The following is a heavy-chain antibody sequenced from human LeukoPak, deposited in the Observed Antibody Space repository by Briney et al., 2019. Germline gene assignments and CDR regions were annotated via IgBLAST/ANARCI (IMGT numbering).Heavy chain of an antibody. V-gene: IGHV3-48*03. J-gene: IGHJ6*03. CDR1: GFTFNSYA. Sequence: AGGSLRLSCAASGFTFNSYAMSWVRQAPGKGLEWVSYISSSGSTIYYADSVKGRFTISRDNAKNSLYLQMNGLRAEDTAVYYCARERGAAAAYYYYYYYMDVWGKGTTVTISS. CDR2: ISSSGSTI. D-gene: IGHD6-13*01. CDR3: ARERGAAAAYYYYYYYMDV.